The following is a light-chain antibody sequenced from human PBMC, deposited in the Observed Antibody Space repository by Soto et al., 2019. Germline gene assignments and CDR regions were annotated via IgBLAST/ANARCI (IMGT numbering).Light chain of an antibody. Sequence: DIPMTQSPSSLSASVGDRVTITCQASQDISNYLNWYQQKPGKAPNLLLYDASNLETGVPSRFSGTGSGTDFTFAISSLQADDIATDYCQQYHNLPLTFGGGNKVEIK. CDR1: QDISNY. CDR2: DAS. CDR3: QQYHNLPLT. J-gene: IGKJ4*01. V-gene: IGKV1-33*01.